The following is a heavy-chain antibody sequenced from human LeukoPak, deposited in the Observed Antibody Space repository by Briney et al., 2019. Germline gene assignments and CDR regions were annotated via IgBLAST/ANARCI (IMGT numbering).Heavy chain of an antibody. CDR3: AKDQALLVPFYYYYGMDV. V-gene: IGHV3-30*02. J-gene: IGHJ6*02. Sequence: PGGSLRLSCAASGFTFSSYGMHWVRQAPGKGLEWVAFIRYDGSNKYYADSVKGRFTISRDNSKNTLYLQMNSLRAEDTAVYYCAKDQALLVPFYYYYGMDVWGQGTTVTVSS. CDR1: GFTFSSYG. D-gene: IGHD2-2*01. CDR2: IRYDGSNK.